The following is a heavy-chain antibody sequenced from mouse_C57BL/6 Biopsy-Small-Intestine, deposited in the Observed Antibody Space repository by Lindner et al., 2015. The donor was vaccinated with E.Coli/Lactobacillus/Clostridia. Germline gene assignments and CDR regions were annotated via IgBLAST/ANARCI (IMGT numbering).Heavy chain of an antibody. D-gene: IGHD3-2*01. CDR3: ARDASSTAGYFDY. CDR1: GYTFSSYY. CDR2: INPSGGST. J-gene: IGHJ2*03. V-gene: IGHV1S61*01. Sequence: SVKVSCKASGYTFSSYYIHWVRQAPGQGLEWMGIINPSGGSTGYAQKLRGRVAMTRDTSTSTVYMELRSLRSEDTAVYYCARDASSTAGYFDYWGQGTRVTVSS.